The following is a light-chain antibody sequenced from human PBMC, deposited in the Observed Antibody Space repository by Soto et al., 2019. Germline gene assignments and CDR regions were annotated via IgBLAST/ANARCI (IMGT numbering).Light chain of an antibody. Sequence: QSALTQPASVSGSPGQSITISCTGTSSDVGGYENVSWYQHHPGKAPKLMIYEVSNRPSGVSNRFSGSKSGNTPSLALSGLQAEDEADYYCTSYISSSTWVFGGGTKVTVL. J-gene: IGLJ3*02. V-gene: IGLV2-14*01. CDR3: TSYISSSTWV. CDR1: SSDVGGYEN. CDR2: EVS.